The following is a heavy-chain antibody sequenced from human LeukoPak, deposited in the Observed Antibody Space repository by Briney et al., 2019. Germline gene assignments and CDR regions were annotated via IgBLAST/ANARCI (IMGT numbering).Heavy chain of an antibody. J-gene: IGHJ4*02. D-gene: IGHD2-21*01. CDR3: AKDGDDCIEH. CDR1: GFTFSSYS. Sequence: PGGSLRLSCAASGFTFSSYSMNWVRQAPGKGLEWVSSISSSSYIYYADSVKGRFTISRDNFKNTLSLQMNSLRAEDTAMYYCAKDGDDCIEHWGQGALVTVSS. V-gene: IGHV3-21*01. CDR2: ISSSSYI.